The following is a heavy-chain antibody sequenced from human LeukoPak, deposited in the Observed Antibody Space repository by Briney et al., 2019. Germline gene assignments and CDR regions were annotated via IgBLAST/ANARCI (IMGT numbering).Heavy chain of an antibody. CDR2: ISYDGSNK. CDR1: GFTFSSNW. Sequence: PGGSLRLSCAASGFTFSSNWMHWVRQAPGKGLEWVAGISYDGSNKYYADSVKGRFTISRDNSKNTLFLQMSSLRAEDTAVYYCVMAGLGSGTYYYFDYWGQGTLVTVSS. D-gene: IGHD1-26*01. V-gene: IGHV3-30*19. CDR3: VMAGLGSGTYYYFDY. J-gene: IGHJ4*02.